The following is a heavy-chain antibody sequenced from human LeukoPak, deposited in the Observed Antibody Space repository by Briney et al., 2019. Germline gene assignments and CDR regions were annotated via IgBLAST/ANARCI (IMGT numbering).Heavy chain of an antibody. Sequence: PSETLSLTCAVYGGSFSGYYWSWVRQPPGKGVEWRGEINHSGSTNYNPSLTSRVTISVDTSKNQFSLKLSSVTAADTAVYYCAQNWNDFWFDPWGQGTLVTASS. V-gene: IGHV4-34*01. CDR1: GGSFSGYY. CDR3: AQNWNDFWFDP. J-gene: IGHJ5*02. D-gene: IGHD1-1*01. CDR2: INHSGST.